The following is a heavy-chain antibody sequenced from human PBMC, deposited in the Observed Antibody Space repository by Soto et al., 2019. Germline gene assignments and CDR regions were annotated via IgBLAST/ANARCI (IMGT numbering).Heavy chain of an antibody. Sequence: SETLSLTCTVSGGSISSGDYYWSWIRQPPGKGLEWIGYIYYSGGTYYNPSLKSRVTISVDTSKNQFSLKLSSGTAADTAVYYCASSSWYVYYYGMDVWGQGTTVTVSS. CDR1: GGSISSGDYY. CDR3: ASSSWYVYYYGMDV. J-gene: IGHJ6*02. V-gene: IGHV4-30-4*01. D-gene: IGHD6-13*01. CDR2: IYYSGGT.